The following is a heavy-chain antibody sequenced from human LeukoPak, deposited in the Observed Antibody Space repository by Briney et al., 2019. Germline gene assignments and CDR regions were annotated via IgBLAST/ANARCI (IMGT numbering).Heavy chain of an antibody. J-gene: IGHJ4*01. D-gene: IGHD3-10*01. CDR3: ARLSGPYDY. Sequence: SGGSLRLSCAASGFTFSSYAMHWVRQAPGKGLEYVSAISSNGGSTYYANSVKGRFTISRDNSKNTLYLQMGSLRAEDMAVYYYARLSGPYDYWGHGALVTVFS. CDR1: GFTFSSYA. CDR2: ISSNGGST. V-gene: IGHV3-64*01.